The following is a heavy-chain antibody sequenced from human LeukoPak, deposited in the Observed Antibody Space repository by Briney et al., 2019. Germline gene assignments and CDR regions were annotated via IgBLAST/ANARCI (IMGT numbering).Heavy chain of an antibody. D-gene: IGHD4-17*01. J-gene: IGHJ4*02. CDR3: ARNTVTRLYYFDY. Sequence: ASVKVSCKASGYTFTGYYMHWVRQAPGQGLEWMGWINSNSGGTNYAQKFQGRVTMTRDTSICTAYMELSRLRSDDTAVYYCARNTVTRLYYFDYWGQGTLVTVSS. V-gene: IGHV1-2*02. CDR2: INSNSGGT. CDR1: GYTFTGYY.